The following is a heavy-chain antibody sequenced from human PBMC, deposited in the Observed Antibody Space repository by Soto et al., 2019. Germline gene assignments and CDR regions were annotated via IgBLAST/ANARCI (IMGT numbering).Heavy chain of an antibody. Sequence: EVQLLESGGGLVQPGGSLRLSCAASGFTFSSYAXXWARQAPGKGLEWVSSISTSGGSTYYADSVKGRFTISRDNSNNTLYLQMNSLRAEDTAVYYCSLSDRYYGMDVWGLGTTVTVSS. J-gene: IGHJ6*02. CDR3: SLSDRYYGMDV. CDR2: ISTSGGST. CDR1: GFTFSSYA. V-gene: IGHV3-23*01.